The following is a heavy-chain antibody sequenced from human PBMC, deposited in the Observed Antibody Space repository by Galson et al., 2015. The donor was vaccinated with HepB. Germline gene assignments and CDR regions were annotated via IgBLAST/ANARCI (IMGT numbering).Heavy chain of an antibody. CDR2: IYYTGST. CDR1: GGSISSSSYY. V-gene: IGHV4-39*01. CDR3: ARRHGNSWYAEVLDY. J-gene: IGHJ4*01. D-gene: IGHD6-13*01. Sequence: SETLSLTCTVSGGSISSSSYYWGWIRQPPGKGLEWIGSIYYTGSTYYNPSLKSRVTISVDTSKNQFSLKLSSVTAADTAVYYCARRHGNSWYAEVLDYWGHGTLVTVSS.